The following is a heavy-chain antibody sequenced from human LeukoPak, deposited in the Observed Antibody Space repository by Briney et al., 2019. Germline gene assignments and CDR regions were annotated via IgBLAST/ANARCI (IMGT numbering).Heavy chain of an antibody. V-gene: IGHV3-48*01. CDR1: GFTFSSSS. Sequence: GGSLRLSCAASGFTFSSSSMNWVRQAPGKGLEWVSYISSSSTIIYYADSVKGRFTISRDNAKNSLYLQMNSLRAEDTAVYYCARLEQLWFPDAFDIWGQGTMVTVSS. CDR2: ISSSSTII. CDR3: ARLEQLWFPDAFDI. J-gene: IGHJ3*02. D-gene: IGHD5-18*01.